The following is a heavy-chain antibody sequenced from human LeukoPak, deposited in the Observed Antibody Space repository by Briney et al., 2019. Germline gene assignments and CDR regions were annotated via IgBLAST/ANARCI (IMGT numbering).Heavy chain of an antibody. Sequence: PGGSLRLSCAASGFIFSDYYMTWIRQAPGKGLEWISYISGDSSYTRYADSVKGRFTVSRHNAKNSLYLQMNSLRAEDTAVYYCARLHSTAAAGTYDYWGQGTLVTVSS. J-gene: IGHJ4*02. V-gene: IGHV3-11*06. CDR1: GFIFSDYY. CDR3: ARLHSTAAAGTYDY. D-gene: IGHD6-13*01. CDR2: ISGDSSYT.